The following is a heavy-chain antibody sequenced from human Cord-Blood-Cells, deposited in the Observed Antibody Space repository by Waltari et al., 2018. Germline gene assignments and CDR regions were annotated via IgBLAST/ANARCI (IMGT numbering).Heavy chain of an antibody. CDR1: GFTFSSYG. Sequence: QVQLVESGGGVVQPGRSLRLSCAASGFTFSSYGMHWVRQAPGKGLEWVAVIWYNGSNKYYADSVKGRFTISRDNSKNTLYLQMNSLRAEDTAVYYCARDVISAPDYWGQGTLVTVSS. V-gene: IGHV3-33*01. CDR2: IWYNGSNK. J-gene: IGHJ4*02. CDR3: ARDVISAPDY.